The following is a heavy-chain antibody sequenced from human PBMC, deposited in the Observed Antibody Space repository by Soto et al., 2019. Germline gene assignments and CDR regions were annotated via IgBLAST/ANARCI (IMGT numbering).Heavy chain of an antibody. V-gene: IGHV3-33*01. CDR3: ARDLGYYDSSGCFDY. J-gene: IGHJ4*02. D-gene: IGHD3-22*01. CDR1: GFTFSSYG. CDR2: IWYDGSNK. Sequence: ESGGGVVQPGRSLRLSCAASGFTFSSYGMHWVRQAPGKGLEWVAVIWYDGSNKYYADSVKGRFTISRDNSKNTLYLQMNSLRAEDTAVYYCARDLGYYDSSGCFDYWGQGTLVTVSS.